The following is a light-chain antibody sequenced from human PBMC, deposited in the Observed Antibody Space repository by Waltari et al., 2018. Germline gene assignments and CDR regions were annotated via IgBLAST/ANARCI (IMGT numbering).Light chain of an antibody. J-gene: IGKJ1*01. V-gene: IGKV3-15*01. CDR2: DAS. CDR3: QQYNQWPRT. Sequence: EIVMTQSPATLSVSPGESATLSCRASQSVSSKLAWYQQIPGQAPRLHTYDASTRATAIPARFTAGGSGTEFTLSISSLQSEDFAVYYCQQYNQWPRTFGQGTKVEIK. CDR1: QSVSSK.